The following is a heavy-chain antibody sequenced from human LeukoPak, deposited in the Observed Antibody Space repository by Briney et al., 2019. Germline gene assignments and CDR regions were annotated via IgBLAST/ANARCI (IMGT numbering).Heavy chain of an antibody. CDR1: GFTFSSYA. CDR2: ISTSSGTT. CDR3: ARWNTYGLQY. D-gene: IGHD1/OR15-1a*01. Sequence: PGGSLRLSCAASGFTFSSYAMNWVRQAPGKGLEWLSYISTSSGTTYYADSVRGRFTISRDNAKNSLYLQMNSLRAEDTAIYYCARWNTYGLQYWGQGTLVTVSS. V-gene: IGHV3-48*01. J-gene: IGHJ4*02.